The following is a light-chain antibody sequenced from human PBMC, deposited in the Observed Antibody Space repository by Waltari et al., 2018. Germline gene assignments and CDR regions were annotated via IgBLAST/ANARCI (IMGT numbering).Light chain of an antibody. CDR1: QSVSSTY. J-gene: IGKJ3*01. CDR2: GAS. V-gene: IGKV3-20*01. CDR3: QQYGSSGVT. Sequence: ETVFTQSPGTLSSSPGARATLSCRASQSVSSTYLAWYQQKLAQAPRLDIYGASNRATGITDRFSGSGSGTDFTLTISRLEPEDFAVYYCQQYGSSGVTFGPGTKVHIK.